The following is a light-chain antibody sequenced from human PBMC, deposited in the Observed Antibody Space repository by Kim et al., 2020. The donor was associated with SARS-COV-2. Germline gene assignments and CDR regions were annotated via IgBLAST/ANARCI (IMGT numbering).Light chain of an antibody. CDR3: MQGALGYT. CDR2: QVS. CDR1: QSLVRSDGNTY. V-gene: IGKV2-30*02. J-gene: IGKJ2*01. Sequence: GQPASISCRSSQSLVRSDGNTYLNWYQQRPGQSPKRLIYQVSKRDSGVPDRFSGSGSGTDFTLKISRVEAEDVGIYFCMQGALGYTFGRGTKLEI.